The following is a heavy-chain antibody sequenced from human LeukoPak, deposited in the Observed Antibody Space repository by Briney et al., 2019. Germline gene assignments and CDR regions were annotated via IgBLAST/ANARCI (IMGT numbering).Heavy chain of an antibody. J-gene: IGHJ4*02. CDR2: IDWDDDK. D-gene: IGHD5-12*01. CDR3: ARTEIVATTPYFDY. CDR1: GFSLNTREMC. V-gene: IGHV2-70*11. Sequence: SGPTLVNPTQTLTLTCTFSGFSLNTREMCVSWIRQPPGKALEWLARIDWDDDKYYSTSLKTRLTISKDTSKNQVVLTMANMDPVDTATYYCARTEIVATTPYFDYWSQGTLVTVSS.